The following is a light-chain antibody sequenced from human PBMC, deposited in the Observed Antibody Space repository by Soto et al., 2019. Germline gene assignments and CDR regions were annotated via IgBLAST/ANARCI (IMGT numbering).Light chain of an antibody. CDR1: SSNIGSNS. V-gene: IGLV1-44*01. J-gene: IGLJ1*01. CDR3: AAWDDSLNGYV. CDR2: SNN. Sequence: QPVLTQPPSASGTPGQRVTISCSGGSSNIGSNSVSWYQQLPGTAPKLLIYSNNQRPSGVPDRFSGSKSGTSASLAISGLQSGDEADYYCAAWDDSLNGYVFGTGTKLTVL.